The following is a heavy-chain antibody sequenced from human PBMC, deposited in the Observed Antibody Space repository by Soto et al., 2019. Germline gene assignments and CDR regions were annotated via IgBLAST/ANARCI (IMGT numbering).Heavy chain of an antibody. J-gene: IGHJ3*02. CDR1: DGSRSSRSYY. Sequence: PSETMSQTCSVGDGSRSSRSYYCGWIRQPPGKGLEWIGSIYYSGSTYYNPSLKSRVTISVDTSKNQFSLKLSSVTAADTAVYYCARRGYYAISAFDIWGQWTMVTVSS. D-gene: IGHD2-8*01. CDR2: IYYSGST. V-gene: IGHV4-39*01. CDR3: ARRGYYAISAFDI.